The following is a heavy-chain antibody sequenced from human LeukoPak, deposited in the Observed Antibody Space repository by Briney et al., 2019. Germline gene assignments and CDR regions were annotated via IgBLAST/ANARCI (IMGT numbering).Heavy chain of an antibody. CDR2: ISGSGGST. CDR3: ASSPEGYDSSGYYYDAFDI. Sequence: PGGSLRLSCAASGFTFSSYSMNWVRQAPGKGLEWVSAISGSGGSTYYADSVKGRFTISRDNSKNALYLQMNSLRAEDTAVYYCASSPEGYDSSGYYYDAFDIWGQGTMVTVSS. J-gene: IGHJ3*02. D-gene: IGHD3-22*01. V-gene: IGHV3-23*01. CDR1: GFTFSSYS.